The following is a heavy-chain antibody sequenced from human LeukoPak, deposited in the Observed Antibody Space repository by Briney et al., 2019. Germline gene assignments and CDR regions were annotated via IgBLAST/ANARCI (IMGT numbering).Heavy chain of an antibody. J-gene: IGHJ6*03. CDR1: GFTFSSNS. CDR2: ISSSSSYI. CDR3: ARGGRGYFSSTSCYTNYYYYMDV. Sequence: GGSLRLSCAASGFTFSSNSMNWVRQAPGKGLEWVSSISSSSSYIYYADSVKGRFTISRDNAKNSLYLQMNSLRAEDTAVYYCARGGRGYFSSTSCYTNYYYYMDVWGKGTTVTVSS. V-gene: IGHV3-21*01. D-gene: IGHD2-2*02.